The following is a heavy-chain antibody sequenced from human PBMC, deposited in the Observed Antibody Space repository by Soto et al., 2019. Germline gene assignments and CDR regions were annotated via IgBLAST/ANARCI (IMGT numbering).Heavy chain of an antibody. CDR1: GFSFSKAW. CDR3: TTESSSWAYYYYYGMDV. CDR2: IKSKTDDGTR. Sequence: GGSLTLSCTVSGFSFSKAWMTWVRPPQGKGRGWVGRIKSKTDDGTRDYAAPVKDRSTITRDDSRNTLYLQMNSLKTEDTAVYYCTTESSSWAYYYYYGMDVWGQGTTVTVSS. J-gene: IGHJ6*02. V-gene: IGHV3-15*01. D-gene: IGHD2-2*01.